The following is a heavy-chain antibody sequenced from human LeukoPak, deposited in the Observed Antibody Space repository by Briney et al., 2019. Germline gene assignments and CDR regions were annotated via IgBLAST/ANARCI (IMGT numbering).Heavy chain of an antibody. J-gene: IGHJ4*02. CDR2: ISGSGGST. V-gene: IGHV3-23*01. CDR1: GFTFSSYA. D-gene: IGHD3-22*01. CDR3: AKGQREITMIVVLITLFGY. Sequence: GGSLRLSCAASGFTFSSYAMSWVRQAPGEGLEWVSAISGSGGSTYYADSVKGRFTISRDNSKNTLYLQMNSLRAEDTAVYYCAKGQREITMIVVLITLFGYWGQGTLVTVSS.